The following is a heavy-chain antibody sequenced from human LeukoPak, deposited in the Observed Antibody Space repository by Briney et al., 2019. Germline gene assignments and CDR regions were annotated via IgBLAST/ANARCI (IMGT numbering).Heavy chain of an antibody. J-gene: IGHJ4*02. Sequence: ASVKVSCKASGYTFTGYYMHWVRQAPGQGLEWMGWINPNSGGTNYAQKFQGRVTMTRDTSISTAYMELSRLRSGDTAVYYCAVDIVVVVAAIVGDYWGQGTLVTVS. V-gene: IGHV1-2*02. CDR3: AVDIVVVVAAIVGDY. CDR2: INPNSGGT. D-gene: IGHD2-15*01. CDR1: GYTFTGYY.